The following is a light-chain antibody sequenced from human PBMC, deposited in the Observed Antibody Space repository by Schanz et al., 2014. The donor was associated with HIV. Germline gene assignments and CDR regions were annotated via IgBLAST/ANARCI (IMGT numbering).Light chain of an antibody. CDR2: EVS. J-gene: IGLJ2*01. CDR3: SSYAGSNNLV. V-gene: IGLV2-8*01. Sequence: QSALTQPASVSGSPGQSISISCTGTSGDVGSYNYVSWYQQHPGKAPKIMIYEVSKRPSGVPNRFSGSKSGNTASLTVSGLQAEDEADYYCSSYAGSNNLVFGGGTKLTVL. CDR1: SGDVGSYNY.